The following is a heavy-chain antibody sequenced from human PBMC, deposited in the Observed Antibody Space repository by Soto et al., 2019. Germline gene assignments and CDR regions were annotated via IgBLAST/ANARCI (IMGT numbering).Heavy chain of an antibody. Sequence: SEPLSLTCRVSGCSISGSYWSWIRPSPGKGLEWLGYVYYTGSTNYSPSLRSRVSISVDTSKNEFSLRLSSVTAADTAVHFCARSVAVPGAHIDYWGQGTQVTVSS. CDR2: VYYTGST. J-gene: IGHJ4*02. D-gene: IGHD6-19*01. CDR3: ARSVAVPGAHIDY. V-gene: IGHV4-59*01. CDR1: GCSISGSY.